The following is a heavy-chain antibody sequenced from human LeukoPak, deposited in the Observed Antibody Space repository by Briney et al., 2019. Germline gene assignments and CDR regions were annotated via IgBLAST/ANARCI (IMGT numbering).Heavy chain of an antibody. CDR3: AKSRDPLQLWLPDYDV. V-gene: IGHV3-23*05. J-gene: IGHJ3*01. Sequence: GGSLRLSCSASGFTFNDNVMSWVRQAPGKGLEWVSSITGKSSGTFSADSVKGRFTISRDNSKNTLFLPMDSLRADDTAMYYCAKSRDPLQLWLPDYDVWGQGTMVTVSS. CDR1: GFTFNDNV. CDR2: ITGKSSGT. D-gene: IGHD5-18*01.